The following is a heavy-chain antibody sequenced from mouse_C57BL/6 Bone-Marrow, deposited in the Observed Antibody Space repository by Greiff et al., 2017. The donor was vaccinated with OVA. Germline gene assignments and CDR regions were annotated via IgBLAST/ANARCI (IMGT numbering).Heavy chain of an antibody. Sequence: EVQLQQSGPELVKPGASVKISCKASGYTFTDYYMNWVKQSHGKSLEWIGDINPNSGGTSYNQKFKGKATLTVDKSSSTAYMELRSLTSEDSAVYYCASRDHYYGPWYFDVWGTGTTVTVSS. D-gene: IGHD1-2*01. CDR1: GYTFTDYY. CDR3: ASRDHYYGPWYFDV. V-gene: IGHV1-26*01. CDR2: INPNSGGT. J-gene: IGHJ1*03.